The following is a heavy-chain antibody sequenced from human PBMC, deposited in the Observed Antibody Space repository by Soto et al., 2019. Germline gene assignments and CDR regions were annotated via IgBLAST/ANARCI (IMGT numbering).Heavy chain of an antibody. J-gene: IGHJ6*02. CDR3: ARHGDDDVVVPAATSSYYGMDV. D-gene: IGHD2-2*01. V-gene: IGHV5-51*01. CDR2: IYPGDSDT. CDR1: GYSFTSYW. Sequence: GETLKISCKGSGYSFTSYWIGWVRQLPGKGLEWMGIIYPGDSDTRYSPSFQGQVTISADKSISTAYLQWSSLKASDTAMYYCARHGDDDVVVPAATSSYYGMDVWGQGTTVTVSS.